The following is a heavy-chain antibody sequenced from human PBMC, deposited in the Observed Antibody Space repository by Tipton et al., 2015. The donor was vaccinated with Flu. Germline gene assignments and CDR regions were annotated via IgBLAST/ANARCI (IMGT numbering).Heavy chain of an antibody. Sequence: TLSLTCTVSGGSISSYYWSWIRQPAGKGLEWIGRIYYSGSTYYNPSLKSRVTISVDTSKNQFFLKLSSVTAADTAVYYCARVTIVVVAAPGIYFDYWGQGTLVTVSS. CDR1: GGSISSYY. CDR3: ARVTIVVVAAPGIYFDY. J-gene: IGHJ4*02. V-gene: IGHV4-4*07. D-gene: IGHD2-21*01. CDR2: IYYSGST.